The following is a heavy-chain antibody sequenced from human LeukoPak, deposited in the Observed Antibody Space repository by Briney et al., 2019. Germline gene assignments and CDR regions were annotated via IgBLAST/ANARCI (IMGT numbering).Heavy chain of an antibody. Sequence: GGSLRLSCEASGFTFSISGMHWVRQAPGKGLEWMSFIKFDSTGKHYADSVKGRFNISRDNTQNSLFLDMTRLRDEDTAVYYCASTVHGSTTDSEGYYPKWFDPWGQGTLVTVSS. J-gene: IGHJ5*01. V-gene: IGHV3-30*02. CDR2: IKFDSTGK. CDR1: GFTFSISG. D-gene: IGHD3-3*01. CDR3: ASTVHGSTTDSEGYYPKWFDP.